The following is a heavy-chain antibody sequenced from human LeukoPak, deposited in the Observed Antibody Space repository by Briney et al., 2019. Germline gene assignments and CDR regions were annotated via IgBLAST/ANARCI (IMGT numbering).Heavy chain of an antibody. D-gene: IGHD4-17*01. CDR3: SRVPRVRWLYFDY. Sequence: ASVKVSCKASGYTFTSYAMHWVRQAPGQRLEWMGWINAGNGNTEYSQEFQGRVTITRDTSASTAYMELSSLRSEDMTVYYCSRVPRVRWLYFDYWGQGTLVTVSS. CDR2: INAGNGNT. J-gene: IGHJ4*02. V-gene: IGHV1-3*03. CDR1: GYTFTSYA.